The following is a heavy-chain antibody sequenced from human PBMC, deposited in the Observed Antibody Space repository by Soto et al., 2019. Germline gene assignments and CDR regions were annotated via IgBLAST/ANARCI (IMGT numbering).Heavy chain of an antibody. V-gene: IGHV3-74*01. CDR1: GFTFSYYW. J-gene: IGHJ3*01. CDR2: IHSDGSST. CDR3: ARGDRGAFDL. D-gene: IGHD1-26*01. Sequence: EVQLVESGGGLVRPGXSLRLSCAASGFTFSYYWMHWVRQAPGKGLVWVSRIHSDGSSTTYADFVKGRFIISRDNARNTVDLQMNSVRVEDTAVYYCARGDRGAFDLGGQGTVVTVSS.